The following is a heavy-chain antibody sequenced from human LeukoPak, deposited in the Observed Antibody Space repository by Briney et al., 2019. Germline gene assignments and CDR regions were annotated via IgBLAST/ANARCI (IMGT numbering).Heavy chain of an antibody. V-gene: IGHV3-7*01. J-gene: IGHJ4*02. Sequence: GGSLRLSCTASGLPFSTYWLSWVRQAPGKGLEWVANINQDGSGEYYAGSVKGRFTIARDNAKNSLYLQMNSLRAEDTAVYYCARDDDVWSGWGHWGRGTLVTVSS. CDR1: GLPFSTYW. D-gene: IGHD3-3*01. CDR3: ARDDDVWSGWGH. CDR2: INQDGSGE.